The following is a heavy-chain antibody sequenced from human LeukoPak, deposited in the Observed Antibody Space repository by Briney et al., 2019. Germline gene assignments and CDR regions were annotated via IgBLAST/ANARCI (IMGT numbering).Heavy chain of an antibody. D-gene: IGHD3-9*01. V-gene: IGHV1-69*06. CDR3: ARTYYDILTGYFDYYYMDV. J-gene: IGHJ6*03. CDR2: IIPIFGTA. CDR1: GGTFSSYA. Sequence: GASVKVSCKASGGTFSSYAISWVRQAPGQGLEWMGGIIPIFGTANYAQKFQGRVTITADKSTSTAYMELSSLRSEDTAVYYCARTYYDILTGYFDYYYMDVWGKGTTVTVSS.